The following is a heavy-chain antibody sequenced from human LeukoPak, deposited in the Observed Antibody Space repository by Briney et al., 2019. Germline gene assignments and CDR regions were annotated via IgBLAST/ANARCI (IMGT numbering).Heavy chain of an antibody. CDR1: GGSINNYY. V-gene: IGHV4-4*07. D-gene: IGHD2-15*01. Sequence: SETLSLTCTVSGGSINNYYWSWIRQPAGKGLEWIGRFYYRGSTNYNPSLKSRVTMSVDTSKNQFALKLSSVTAADTAVYYCARGRYCSADICSGGDAFDIWGQGTMVSVSS. J-gene: IGHJ3*02. CDR3: ARGRYCSADICSGGDAFDI. CDR2: FYYRGST.